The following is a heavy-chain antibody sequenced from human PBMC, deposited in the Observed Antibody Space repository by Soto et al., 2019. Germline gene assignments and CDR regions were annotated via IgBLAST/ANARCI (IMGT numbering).Heavy chain of an antibody. Sequence: QVQLVQSGAEVKKPGASVKVSCKASGYTFTSYDINWVRQATGQGLEWMGWMNPNSGNTGYAQKFKGRVTMTRNTSISTAYMELSSLRSEDTAVYYGARGITIFGVVDPGGQGTLFTVSS. CDR3: ARGITIFGVVDP. J-gene: IGHJ5*02. D-gene: IGHD3-3*01. CDR2: MNPNSGNT. CDR1: GYTFTSYD. V-gene: IGHV1-8*01.